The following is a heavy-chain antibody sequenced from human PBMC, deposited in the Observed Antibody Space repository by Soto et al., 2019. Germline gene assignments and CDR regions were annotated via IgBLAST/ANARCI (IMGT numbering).Heavy chain of an antibody. Sequence: QVQLQESGPGLVKPSQTLSLTCTVSGGSISSGGYYWSWIRQHPGKGLEWIGYIYYSGSTYYNPSLKSRVTISVDTSKNQFSLKLSSVTAADTAVYYCARGEAIDYDLLTGYYRWRYFDYWGQGTLVTVSS. CDR2: IYYSGST. J-gene: IGHJ4*02. V-gene: IGHV4-31*03. D-gene: IGHD3-9*01. CDR1: GGSISSGGYY. CDR3: ARGEAIDYDLLTGYYRWRYFDY.